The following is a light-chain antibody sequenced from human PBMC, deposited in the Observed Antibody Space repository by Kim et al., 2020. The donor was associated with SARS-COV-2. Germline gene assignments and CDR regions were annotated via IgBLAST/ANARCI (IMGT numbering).Light chain of an antibody. V-gene: IGLV3-19*01. CDR2: DNN. CDR1: SSRRSN. CDR3: DSRDSNGQGV. Sequence: EESSRRSNDTRCQQKQAQAAIILILDNNNVRPSGIPDRFSGSSSGNTASLTMTGAQVEDEAEYYCDSRDSNGQGVFGGGTQLTVL. J-gene: IGLJ2*01.